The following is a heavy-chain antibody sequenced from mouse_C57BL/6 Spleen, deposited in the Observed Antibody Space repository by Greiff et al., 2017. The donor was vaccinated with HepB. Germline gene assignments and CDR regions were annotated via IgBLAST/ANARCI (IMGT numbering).Heavy chain of an antibody. J-gene: IGHJ1*03. CDR1: GFTFSSYT. Sequence: EVQLQESGGGLVKPGGSLKLSCAASGFTFSSYTMSWVRQTPEKRLEWVATISGGGGNTYYPDSVKGRFTIYRDNAKNTRYLQMRRLRSEDTALYYCARGGITTGGDPWYFDVWGKGTTVTVSS. D-gene: IGHD2-4*01. V-gene: IGHV5-9*01. CDR2: ISGGGGNT. CDR3: ARGGITTGGDPWYFDV.